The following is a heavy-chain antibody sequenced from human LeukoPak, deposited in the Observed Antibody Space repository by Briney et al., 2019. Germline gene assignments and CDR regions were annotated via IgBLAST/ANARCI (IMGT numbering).Heavy chain of an antibody. Sequence: SETLSLTCTVSGGSISSSSYYWSWIRQPPGKGLEWIGYIYYSGSTNYNPSLKSRVTISVDTSKNQFSLKLSSVTAADTAVYYCARMSIAAAFDYWGQGTLVTVSS. V-gene: IGHV4-61*01. CDR1: GGSISSSSYY. CDR3: ARMSIAAAFDY. D-gene: IGHD6-13*01. J-gene: IGHJ4*02. CDR2: IYYSGST.